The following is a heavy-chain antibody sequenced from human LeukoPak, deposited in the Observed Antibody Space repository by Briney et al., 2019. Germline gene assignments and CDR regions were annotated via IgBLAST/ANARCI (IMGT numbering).Heavy chain of an antibody. D-gene: IGHD4-17*01. CDR2: FDPEDGET. CDR3: ATELGTVPLYPFDI. V-gene: IGHV1-24*01. CDR1: GYTLTELS. Sequence: GASVKVSCKVSGYTLTELSMHWVRQAPGKGLEWMGGFDPEDGETIYAQKFQGRVTMTEDTSTDTAYMELSSLRSEDTAVYYCATELGTVPLYPFDIWGQGTMVTVSS. J-gene: IGHJ3*02.